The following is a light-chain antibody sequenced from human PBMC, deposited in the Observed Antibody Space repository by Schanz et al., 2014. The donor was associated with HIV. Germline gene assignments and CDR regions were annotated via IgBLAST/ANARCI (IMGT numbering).Light chain of an antibody. CDR2: GSS. CDR3: GTWDSSLSGYV. CDR1: SSNIGAGYD. J-gene: IGLJ1*01. V-gene: IGLV1-40*01. Sequence: QSVLAQPPSVSGAPGQRVTISCTGSSSNIGAGYDVHWYQQLPGTAPILLIYGSSNRPSGVPDRFSGSRSGTSATLGITGLQTGDEADYYCGTWDSSLSGYVFGTGTKLTVL.